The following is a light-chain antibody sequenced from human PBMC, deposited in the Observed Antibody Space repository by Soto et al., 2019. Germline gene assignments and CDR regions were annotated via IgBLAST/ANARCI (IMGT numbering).Light chain of an antibody. CDR1: SSNIGSNT. V-gene: IGLV1-44*01. CDR2: SNN. Sequence: QSVLPQPPSASGTPGQRVTISCSGSSSNIGSNTVNWYQRLPGTAPKLLMYSNNQRPSGVPDRFSGSTSGTSASLAISGLQSEDEADYYCAAWDDSLNGFYVFGTGTKVTVL. CDR3: AAWDDSLNGFYV. J-gene: IGLJ1*01.